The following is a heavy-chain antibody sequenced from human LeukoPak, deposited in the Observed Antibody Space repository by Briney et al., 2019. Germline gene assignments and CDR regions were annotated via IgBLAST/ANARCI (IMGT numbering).Heavy chain of an antibody. CDR2: IYYSGST. CDR3: AREPAGYYDSSGYQPYLADSMDV. D-gene: IGHD3-22*01. V-gene: IGHV4-31*03. CDR1: GGSISSGGYY. Sequence: SETLSLTCTVSGGSISSGGYYWSWIRQHPGKGLEWVGYIYYSGSTYYNPSLKSRVTISVDTSKNQFSLKLSSVTAADTAVYYCAREPAGYYDSSGYQPYLADSMDVWGQGTTVTVSS. J-gene: IGHJ6*02.